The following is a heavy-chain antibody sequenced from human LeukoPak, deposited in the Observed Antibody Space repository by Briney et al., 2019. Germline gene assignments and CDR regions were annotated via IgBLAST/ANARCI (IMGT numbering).Heavy chain of an antibody. V-gene: IGHV4-4*07. CDR3: ARAPISVNWFDP. Sequence: SETLSRTCTVSGGSISSYHWSWIRQPAGKGLEWIGHIYTSGSTNYNPSLKSRVTMSVDTSKNQFSLKRSSVTAADTAVYYCARAPISVNWFDPWGQGSLVTVCS. CDR1: GGSISSYH. J-gene: IGHJ5*02. CDR2: IYTSGST.